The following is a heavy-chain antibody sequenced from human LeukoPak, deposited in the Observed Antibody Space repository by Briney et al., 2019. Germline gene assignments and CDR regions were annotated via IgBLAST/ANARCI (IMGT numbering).Heavy chain of an antibody. D-gene: IGHD2-2*01. CDR1: GFTFSSYS. Sequence: GGSLRLSCAASGFTFSSYSMNWVRQAPGKGLEWVSSISSSSSYIYYADSVKGRFTISRDNAKNSLYLQMNSLRAEDTAVYYCARKVDIVVVPAARGGWFDPWGQGTLVTVSS. V-gene: IGHV3-21*01. CDR3: ARKVDIVVVPAARGGWFDP. CDR2: ISSSSSYI. J-gene: IGHJ5*02.